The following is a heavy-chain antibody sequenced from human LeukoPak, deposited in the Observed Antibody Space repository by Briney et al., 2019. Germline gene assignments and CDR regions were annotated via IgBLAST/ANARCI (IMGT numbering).Heavy chain of an antibody. Sequence: QPGRSLRLSCAASGFTFDDYAMHWVRQAPGRGLEWVSAISGSGGSTYYADSVKGRFTISRDNSKNTLYLQMNSLRAEDTAVYYCAKGAVVVPAANWDDYWGQGTLVTVSS. V-gene: IGHV3-23*01. CDR1: GFTFDDYA. J-gene: IGHJ4*02. CDR2: ISGSGGST. CDR3: AKGAVVVPAANWDDY. D-gene: IGHD2-2*01.